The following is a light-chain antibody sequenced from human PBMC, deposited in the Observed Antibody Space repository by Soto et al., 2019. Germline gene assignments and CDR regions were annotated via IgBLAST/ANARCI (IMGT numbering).Light chain of an antibody. CDR3: SSYTTTTVL. Sequence: ALTQPASVSGSPGQSITISCTGTSSDVGGYNYVSWYQQHPGKAPKLIIFEVIYRPSGVSNRFSGSKSGNTASLTISGLQAEDEADYYCSSYTTTTVLFGGGTKLTVL. CDR2: EVI. CDR1: SSDVGGYNY. V-gene: IGLV2-14*01. J-gene: IGLJ2*01.